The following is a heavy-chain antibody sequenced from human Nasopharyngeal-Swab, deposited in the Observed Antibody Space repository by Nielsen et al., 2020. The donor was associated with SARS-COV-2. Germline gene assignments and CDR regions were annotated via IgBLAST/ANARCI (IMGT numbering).Heavy chain of an antibody. CDR2: ISPNSGAT. CDR3: ATDNGRSYAFWP. CDR1: GNTFNAYF. Sequence: ASVKVSCKASGNTFNAYFLHWARQAPGQGLEWMGRISPNSGATDYAQKFQGRVTVTRDTSTSVVYMELSGLTSDDSAMYFCATDNGRSYAFWPWGQGALVTVSS. V-gene: IGHV1-2*06. J-gene: IGHJ4*02. D-gene: IGHD3-16*01.